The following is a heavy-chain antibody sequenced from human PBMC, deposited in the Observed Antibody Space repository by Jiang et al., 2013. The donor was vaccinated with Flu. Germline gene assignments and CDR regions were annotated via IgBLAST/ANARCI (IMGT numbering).Heavy chain of an antibody. CDR3: ARGGPHFDY. J-gene: IGHJ4*02. CDR2: LYNGGSS. CDR1: GGSISGFY. Sequence: TLSLTCSVSGGSISGFYWSWVRQPAGQGLEWIGRLYNGGSSHYNPSLKSRITMSVDTSRNQFSLKLRSVTAADTAVYYCARGGPHFDYWGQGTLATVSS. V-gene: IGHV4-4*07.